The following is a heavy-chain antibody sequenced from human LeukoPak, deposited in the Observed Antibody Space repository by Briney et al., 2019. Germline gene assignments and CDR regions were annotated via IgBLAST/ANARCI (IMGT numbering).Heavy chain of an antibody. V-gene: IGHV3-64*04. J-gene: IGHJ4*02. CDR3: ARDLEDYNNYGEMAI. CDR1: GFSFRSYA. CDR2: ISSEGATT. Sequence: GGSLRLSCLVSGFSFRSYAMHWVRQAPGKGLEYVSSISSEGATTYYTDSVKGRFTISRDNAKNSLYLQMNSLRAEDTAVYFCARDLEDYNNYGEMAIWGQGTLVTVSS. D-gene: IGHD4-11*01.